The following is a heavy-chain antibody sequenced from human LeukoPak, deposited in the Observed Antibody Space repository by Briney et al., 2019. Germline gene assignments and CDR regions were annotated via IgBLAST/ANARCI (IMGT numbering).Heavy chain of an antibody. D-gene: IGHD4-17*01. CDR2: ISWNSGSI. J-gene: IGHJ4*02. CDR1: GFTFDDYA. V-gene: IGHV3-9*01. CDR3: AKRDYGDYVYFDY. Sequence: PGGSLRLSCAASGFTFDDYAMHWVRQAPGKGLEWVSGISWNSGSIGYADSVKGRFTISRDNARNSLYLQMNSLRAEDTAVYYCAKRDYGDYVYFDYWGQGTLVTVSS.